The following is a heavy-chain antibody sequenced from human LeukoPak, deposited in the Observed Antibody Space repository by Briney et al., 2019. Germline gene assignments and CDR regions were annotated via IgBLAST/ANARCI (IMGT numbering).Heavy chain of an antibody. V-gene: IGHV1-2*02. CDR1: GYTFTGYY. CDR3: ARAGVWDYNDSSGYHNGAFDI. Sequence: ASVNVSCKASGYTFTGYYMHWVRQAPGQGLEWMGWINPNSGGTNYAQKFQGRVTMTRDTSISTAYMELSRLRSDDTAFYYCARAGVWDYNDSSGYHNGAFDIWGQGTMVTVSS. CDR2: INPNSGGT. J-gene: IGHJ3*02. D-gene: IGHD3-22*01.